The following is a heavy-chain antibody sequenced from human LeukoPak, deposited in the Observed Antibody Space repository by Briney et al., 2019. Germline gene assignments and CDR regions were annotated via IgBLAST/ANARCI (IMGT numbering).Heavy chain of an antibody. D-gene: IGHD6-13*01. Sequence: GGSLRLSCAASGFTFSSYAMSWVRQAPGKGLEWVSEITSSGASSYYADSVRGRFTISRDNSKNTLYLQLNSLRADDTAVYFCARDEDLYSTTWYLFDYWGQGTLVTVSS. CDR2: ITSSGASS. J-gene: IGHJ4*02. CDR3: ARDEDLYSTTWYLFDY. CDR1: GFTFSSYA. V-gene: IGHV3-23*01.